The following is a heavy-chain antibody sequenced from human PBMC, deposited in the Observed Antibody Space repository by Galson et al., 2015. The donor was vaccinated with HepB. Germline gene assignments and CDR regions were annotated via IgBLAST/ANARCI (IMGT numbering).Heavy chain of an antibody. D-gene: IGHD2-2*01. V-gene: IGHV3-7*05. CDR2: IKQDGSEK. Sequence: SLRLSCAASGFTFTTYWMTWVRQAPGQGLEWVANIKQDGSEKYYVDSVKGRFTISRDNAKKSLYLQMNSLRAEDTAVYYCARELVVVPANIYYYYGMDVWGQGTTVTVSS. J-gene: IGHJ6*02. CDR1: GFTFTTYW. CDR3: ARELVVVPANIYYYYGMDV.